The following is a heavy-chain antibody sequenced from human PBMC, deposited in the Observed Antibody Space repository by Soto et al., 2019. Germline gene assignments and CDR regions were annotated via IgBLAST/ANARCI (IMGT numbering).Heavy chain of an antibody. J-gene: IGHJ4*02. CDR1: GFTFSSYA. V-gene: IGHV3-23*01. D-gene: IGHD6-13*01. CDR2: ISGSGGST. CDR3: AKGYSSSSPVRSPFDY. Sequence: GGSLRLSCAASGFTFSSYAMSWVRQAPGKGLEWVSAISGSGGSTYYADSVKGRFTISRDNSKNTLYLQMNSLRAEDTAVYYWAKGYSSSSPVRSPFDYWGQGTLVTVSS.